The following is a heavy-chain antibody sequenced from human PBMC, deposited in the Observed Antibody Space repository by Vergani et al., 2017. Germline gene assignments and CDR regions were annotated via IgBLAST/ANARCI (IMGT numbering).Heavy chain of an antibody. Sequence: QVTFKESGPVLVKPTETLTLTCTVSGFSLSNARMGVSWIRQPPGKALEWLAHIFSNDEKSYSTSLKSRLNISKDTSKSQVVLTMTNMDPVDTATYYCARIRRINDILTVYYSPAPFDYWGQGTLVTVSS. D-gene: IGHD3-9*01. J-gene: IGHJ4*02. V-gene: IGHV2-26*01. CDR2: IFSNDEK. CDR3: ARIRRINDILTVYYSPAPFDY. CDR1: GFSLSNARMG.